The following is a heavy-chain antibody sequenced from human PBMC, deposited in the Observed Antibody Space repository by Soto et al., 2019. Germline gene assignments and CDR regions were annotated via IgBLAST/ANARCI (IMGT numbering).Heavy chain of an antibody. CDR3: ARQIYDSDTGPNFQYYFDS. V-gene: IGHV5-10-1*01. Sequence: GESLKISCKGSGYSFAGYSITWVRQKPGKGLEWMGRIDPSDSQTYYSPSFRGHVTISVTKSITTVFLQWSSLRASDTAMYYCARQIYDSDTGPNFQYYFDSWGHGTPVTLSS. CDR2: IDPSDSQT. CDR1: GYSFAGYS. J-gene: IGHJ4*01. D-gene: IGHD3-22*01.